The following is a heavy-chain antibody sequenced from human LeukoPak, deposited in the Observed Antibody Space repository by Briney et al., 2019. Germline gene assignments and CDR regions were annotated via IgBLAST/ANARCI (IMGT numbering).Heavy chain of an antibody. J-gene: IGHJ6*03. CDR2: IIPIFGTA. D-gene: IGHD5-24*01. Sequence: SVKVSCKASGGTFSSYAISWVRQAPGQGLEWMGGIIPIFGTANYAQKFQGRVTITADESTSTAYMELSSLGSEDTAVYYCATGLEGWYYYYMDVWGKGTTVTVSS. CDR1: GGTFSSYA. CDR3: ATGLEGWYYYYMDV. V-gene: IGHV1-69*01.